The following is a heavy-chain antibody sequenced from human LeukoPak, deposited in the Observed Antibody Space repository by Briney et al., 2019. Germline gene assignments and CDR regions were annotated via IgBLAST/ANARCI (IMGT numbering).Heavy chain of an antibody. V-gene: IGHV3-7*01. CDR2: IKQDGGEK. J-gene: IGHJ4*02. CDR1: GFTFSDYW. CDR3: ARGVYELDY. Sequence: AGGSLRLSCAASGFTFSDYWMSWVRQAPGKGLEWVANIKQDGGEKYHVDSVKGRFTISRDNAKNSLYLQMNSLRDGDTAVYYCARGVYELDYWGQGTLVTVSS. D-gene: IGHD3-3*01.